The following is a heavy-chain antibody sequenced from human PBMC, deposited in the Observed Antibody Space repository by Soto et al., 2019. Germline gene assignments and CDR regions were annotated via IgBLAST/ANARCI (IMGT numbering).Heavy chain of an antibody. V-gene: IGHV4-34*01. CDR2: INHSGST. J-gene: IGHJ5*02. Sequence: SETLSLTCAVYGGSFSGYYWSWIRQPPGKGLEWIGEINHSGSTNYNPSLKSRVTISVDTSKNQFSLKLSSVTAADTAVYYCAIGDQAAAGQVNWVDPRGQGPLVT. CDR1: GGSFSGYY. D-gene: IGHD6-13*01. CDR3: AIGDQAAAGQVNWVDP.